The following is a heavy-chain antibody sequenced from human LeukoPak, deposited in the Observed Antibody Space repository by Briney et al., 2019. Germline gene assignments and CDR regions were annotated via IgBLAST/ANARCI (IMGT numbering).Heavy chain of an antibody. Sequence: PSGTLSLTCAVSGGSISSSNWWSWVRQPPGKGLEWIGEIYHSGSTNYNPSLKSRVTISVDKSKNQFSLKLSSVTADTAVYYCARAHSSGWYYYYYGMDVWGQGTTVTVSS. CDR2: IYHSGST. CDR3: ARAHSSGWYYYYYGMDV. J-gene: IGHJ6*02. D-gene: IGHD6-19*01. V-gene: IGHV4-4*02. CDR1: GGSISSSNW.